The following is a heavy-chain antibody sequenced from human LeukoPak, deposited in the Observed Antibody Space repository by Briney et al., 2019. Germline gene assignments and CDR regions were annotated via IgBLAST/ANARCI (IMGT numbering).Heavy chain of an antibody. J-gene: IGHJ4*02. CDR3: ARIGWYEGYDY. V-gene: IGHV4-28*01. CDR1: GYSITSSSW. CDR2: IYHSGTT. D-gene: IGHD6-19*01. Sequence: PSETLSLTCAVSGYSITSSSWWGWIRQPPGKGLEWIGYIYHSGTTYYNPSLQSRVTMSVDTSKNQFSLKLSSVTAADTAVYYCARIGWYEGYDYWGQGTLVTVSS.